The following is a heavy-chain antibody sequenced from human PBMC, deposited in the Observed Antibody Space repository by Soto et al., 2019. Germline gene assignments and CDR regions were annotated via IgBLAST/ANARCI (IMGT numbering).Heavy chain of an antibody. CDR3: ARDCPIVVVAATEAGGGMDV. Sequence: SETLSLTCTVSGGSISSGGYYWSWIRQHPGKGLEWIGYIYYSGSTYYNPSLKSRVTISVDTSKNQFSLKLSSVTAADTAVYYCARDCPIVVVAATEAGGGMDVWGQGTTVTVPS. V-gene: IGHV4-31*03. J-gene: IGHJ6*02. D-gene: IGHD2-15*01. CDR1: GGSISSGGYY. CDR2: IYYSGST.